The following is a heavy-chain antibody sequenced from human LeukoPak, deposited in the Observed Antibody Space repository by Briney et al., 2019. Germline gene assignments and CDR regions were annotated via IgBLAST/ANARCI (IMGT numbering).Heavy chain of an antibody. V-gene: IGHV3-53*01. CDR3: ASGGTGARKYYSDPFHY. Sequence: PGGSLRLSCAASGFIVSSNYMSWVRQAPGKGLEWVSIMYSAGSTYYADSVRGRFTISRDSSKNTVSLQMNSLRGEDTAVYYCASGGTGARKYYSDPFHYWGQGTLVTVSS. D-gene: IGHD3-10*01. J-gene: IGHJ4*02. CDR2: MYSAGST. CDR1: GFIVSSNY.